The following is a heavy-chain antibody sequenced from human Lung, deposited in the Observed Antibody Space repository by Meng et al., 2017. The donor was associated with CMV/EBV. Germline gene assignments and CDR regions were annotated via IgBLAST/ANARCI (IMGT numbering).Heavy chain of an antibody. CDR1: GGPVSSGSYY. Sequence: SETLSLTCTVSGGPVSSGSYYWSWIRQPPGKGLEWIGYIYYSGSTNYNPSLKSRVIISVDTSKNQFSLKLSSVTAADTAVYYCARELYDFWSGYYFYYYGMDVWGQGTTVTVSS. CDR2: IYYSGST. D-gene: IGHD3-3*01. J-gene: IGHJ6*02. CDR3: ARELYDFWSGYYFYYYGMDV. V-gene: IGHV4-61*01.